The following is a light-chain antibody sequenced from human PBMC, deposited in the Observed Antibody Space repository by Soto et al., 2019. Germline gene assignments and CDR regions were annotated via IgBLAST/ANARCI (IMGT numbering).Light chain of an antibody. Sequence: EIVLTQSPATLSLSPGERATLSCRASQSVSSYLAWYQQKPGQAPRLLIYDASNRATGIPARFSGSGSGTDFTPTISRLEPEDFAVYYCQQRSNWPPTFGQGTRLEIK. V-gene: IGKV3-11*01. CDR1: QSVSSY. J-gene: IGKJ5*01. CDR2: DAS. CDR3: QQRSNWPPT.